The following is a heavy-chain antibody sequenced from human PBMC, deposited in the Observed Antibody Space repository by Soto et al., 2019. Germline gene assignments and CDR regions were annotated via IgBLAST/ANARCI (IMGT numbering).Heavy chain of an antibody. CDR2: IDESGDS. Sequence: SETLSLTCTVSGGPIRSSSHYWGWIRQSPGTGLEWIGSIDESGDSYYNPSLKSRVTIFVDTSKNQFSLKLISVTGADSAIYYCAREGGYVDYWGQGSLVTVSS. J-gene: IGHJ4*03. CDR3: AREGGYVDY. V-gene: IGHV4-39*02. D-gene: IGHD1-1*01. CDR1: GGPIRSSSHY.